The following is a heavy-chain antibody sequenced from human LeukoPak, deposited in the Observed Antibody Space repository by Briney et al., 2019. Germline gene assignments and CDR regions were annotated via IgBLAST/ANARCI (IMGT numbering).Heavy chain of an antibody. CDR1: GGSVSSGSYY. Sequence: SETLSLTCTVSGGSVSSGSYYWSWLRQPPGKGLEWIGYIYYSGSTNYNPSLKSRVTISVDTSKNQFSLKLSSVTAADTAVYYCARESAGAVAGSDLYYYYGMDVWGQGTTVTVSS. J-gene: IGHJ6*02. D-gene: IGHD6-19*01. V-gene: IGHV4-61*01. CDR2: IYYSGST. CDR3: ARESAGAVAGSDLYYYYGMDV.